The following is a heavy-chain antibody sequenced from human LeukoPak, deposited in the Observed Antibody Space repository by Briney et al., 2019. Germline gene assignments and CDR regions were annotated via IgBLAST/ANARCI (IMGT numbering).Heavy chain of an antibody. V-gene: IGHV3-21*01. CDR1: GFTFRSFW. Sequence: GSLRLSCLASGFTFRSFWMNWVRQAPGKGLEWVSCISSSSSYIYYSDSVKGRFTISRDNAKNSLYLQMNSLRAEDTAVYYCAREREYNYGHMLGYWGQGTLVTVSS. CDR3: AREREYNYGHMLGY. CDR2: ISSSSSYI. D-gene: IGHD5-18*01. J-gene: IGHJ4*02.